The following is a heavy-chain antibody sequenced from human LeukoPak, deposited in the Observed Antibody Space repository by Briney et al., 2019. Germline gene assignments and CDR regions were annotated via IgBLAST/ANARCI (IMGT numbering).Heavy chain of an antibody. V-gene: IGHV1-2*02. Sequence: ASVKVSCKASGYTFTGYYMHWVRQAPGQGLEWMGWINPNSGGTNYAQKFQGRVTMTRDTSISTAYMELSRLRSDDTAVYYCARVELYDFWGGYYWSYYGMDVWGQGTTVTVSS. CDR1: GYTFTGYY. CDR2: INPNSGGT. D-gene: IGHD3-3*01. J-gene: IGHJ6*02. CDR3: ARVELYDFWGGYYWSYYGMDV.